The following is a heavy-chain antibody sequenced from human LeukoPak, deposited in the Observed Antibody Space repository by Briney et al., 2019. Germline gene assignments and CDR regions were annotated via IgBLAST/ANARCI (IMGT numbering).Heavy chain of an antibody. CDR2: IAYDGSRA. D-gene: IGHD1-14*01. V-gene: IGHV3-33*01. J-gene: IGHJ4*02. CDR3: TRYNNDHFDY. Sequence: GGSLRLSCAGSGFTFGGYGMHWFRQTPGKGLEWVAVIAYDGSRAFYADPVKGRFTISRDNSRNTMSVQMDDLRAEDTAVYYCTRYNNDHFDYWGQGTLVTVSS. CDR1: GFTFGGYG.